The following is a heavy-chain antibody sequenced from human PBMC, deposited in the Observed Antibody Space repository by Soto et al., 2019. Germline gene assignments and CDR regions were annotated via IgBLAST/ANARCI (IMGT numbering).Heavy chain of an antibody. CDR1: GFTFSSYW. CDR3: ASDLSGRADV. D-gene: IGHD3-10*01. V-gene: IGHV3-74*01. CDR2: MNEDEGTT. J-gene: IGHJ6*02. Sequence: GGSLRLCCAASGFTFSSYWMHWVRQAPGKGLVWVSRMNEDEGTTDYADSVKGRFTISRDNAKNTLYLQMNSLRVEDTAVYYCASDLSGRADVWGQGTTVTVSS.